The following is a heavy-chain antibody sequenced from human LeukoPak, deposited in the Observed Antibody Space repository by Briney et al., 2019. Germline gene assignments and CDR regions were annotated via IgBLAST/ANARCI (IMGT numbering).Heavy chain of an antibody. J-gene: IGHJ6*04. CDR2: IYYSGGT. D-gene: IGHD3-10*01. V-gene: IGHV4-59*01. CDR3: AREGHIWFGDLGNV. CDR1: GGPISSYY. Sequence: SETPSLTCTVSGGPISSYYWSWLRQPPGKGLEWIGYIYYSGGTSYNPSLKSRVTISIDTSKNQFSLRLSSVTAADTAVYYCAREGHIWFGDLGNVWGEGTTVTVSS.